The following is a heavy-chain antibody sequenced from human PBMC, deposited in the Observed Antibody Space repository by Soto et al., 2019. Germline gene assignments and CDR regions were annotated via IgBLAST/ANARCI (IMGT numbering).Heavy chain of an antibody. D-gene: IGHD1-26*01. Sequence: QITLKESGPTLVKPTQTLTLTCTFSGFSLSTSGVGVGWIRQPPGKALEWLALIYWDDDKRYSPSLKSRLAITKDTSKDQVVLTMTNMDPVDTATYYCAHRVGSPGSGYMDVWGKGTTVTVSS. CDR2: IYWDDDK. J-gene: IGHJ6*03. V-gene: IGHV2-5*02. CDR3: AHRVGSPGSGYMDV. CDR1: GFSLSTSGVG.